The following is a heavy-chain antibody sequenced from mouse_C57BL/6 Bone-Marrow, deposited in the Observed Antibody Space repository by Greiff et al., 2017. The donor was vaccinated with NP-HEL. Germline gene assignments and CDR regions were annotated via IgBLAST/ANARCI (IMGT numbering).Heavy chain of an antibody. V-gene: IGHV1-85*01. CDR3: ARKGAITTVGYWYFDV. CDR2: IYPRDGST. Sequence: QVQLQQSGPELVKPGASVKLSCKASGYTFTSYDINWVKRRPGQGLEWIGWIYPRDGSTKYNEQFKGKATLTVDTSSSTAYMELHSLTSEDSAVYFCARKGAITTVGYWYFDVWGTGTTVTVSS. J-gene: IGHJ1*03. CDR1: GYTFTSYD. D-gene: IGHD1-1*01.